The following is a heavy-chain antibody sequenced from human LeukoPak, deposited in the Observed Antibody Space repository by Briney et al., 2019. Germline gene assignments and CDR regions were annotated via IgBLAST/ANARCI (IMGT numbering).Heavy chain of an antibody. V-gene: IGHV4-34*01. D-gene: IGHD3-22*01. CDR1: GGSFSGYY. CDR3: ARRSTGVVITLDY. J-gene: IGHJ4*02. CDR2: INHSGST. Sequence: PSETLSLTCAVYGGSFSGYYWSWIRQPPGKGLEWIGEINHSGSTNYNPSLKSRVTISVDTSKNQFSLKLSSVTAADTAVYYCARRSTGVVITLDYWGQGTLVIVSS.